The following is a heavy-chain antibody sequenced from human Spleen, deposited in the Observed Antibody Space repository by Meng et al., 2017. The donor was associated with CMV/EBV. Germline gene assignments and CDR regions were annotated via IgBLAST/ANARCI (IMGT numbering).Heavy chain of an antibody. D-gene: IGHD3-9*01. J-gene: IGHJ6*02. CDR3: ARAPFYDILTGYYSDYYYGMDV. Sequence: GESLKISCKGSGCSFTSYWIGWVRQMPGKGLEWMGITYPGDSDTRYSPSFQGQVTISADKSISTAYLQWSSLKASDTAMYYCARAPFYDILTGYYSDYYYGMDVWGQGTTVTVSS. CDR1: GCSFTSYW. V-gene: IGHV5-51*01. CDR2: TYPGDSDT.